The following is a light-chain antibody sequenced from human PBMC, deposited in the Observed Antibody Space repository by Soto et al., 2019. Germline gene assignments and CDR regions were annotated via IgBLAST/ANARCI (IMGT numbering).Light chain of an antibody. CDR3: QQYGSSPPYT. Sequence: EIVLTQSPGTLSLSPGERATLSCRASHSVKSTYLAWYQQKPGQAPRLLIYGASSRATGIPDRFSGSGSGTDFTITISRLEPEEFTVYYCQQYGSSPPYTFGEGTKLEI. J-gene: IGKJ2*01. CDR2: GAS. V-gene: IGKV3-20*01. CDR1: HSVKSTY.